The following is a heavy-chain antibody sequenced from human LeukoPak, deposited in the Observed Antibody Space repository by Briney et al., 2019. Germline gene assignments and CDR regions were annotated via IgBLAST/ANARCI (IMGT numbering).Heavy chain of an antibody. J-gene: IGHJ4*02. V-gene: IGHV3-9*01. CDR3: AKDPNSSGWYYFDY. D-gene: IGHD6-19*01. Sequence: PGGSLRLSCAASGFTFDDYAMHWVRQAPGKGLEWVSGISWSSGSIGYADSVKGRFTISRDNAKNSLYLQMNSLRAEDTALYYCAKDPNSSGWYYFDYWGQGTLVTVSS. CDR2: ISWSSGSI. CDR1: GFTFDDYA.